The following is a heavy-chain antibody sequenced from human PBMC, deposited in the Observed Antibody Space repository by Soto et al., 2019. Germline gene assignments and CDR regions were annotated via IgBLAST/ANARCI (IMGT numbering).Heavy chain of an antibody. V-gene: IGHV1-69*01. D-gene: IGHD2-15*01. CDR1: GGTFSSYA. CDR3: ARVACSGGSCYSVDYYYGMDV. Sequence: QVQLVQSGAEVKKPGSSVKVSCKASGGTFSSYAISWVRQAPGQGLEWMGGIIPIFGTANYAQKFQGRVTITADESTSTAYMELSSLTSEDTAVYYCARVACSGGSCYSVDYYYGMDVWGQGTTVTVSS. J-gene: IGHJ6*02. CDR2: IIPIFGTA.